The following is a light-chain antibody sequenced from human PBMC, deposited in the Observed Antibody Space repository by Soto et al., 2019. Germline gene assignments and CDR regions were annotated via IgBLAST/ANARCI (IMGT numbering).Light chain of an antibody. Sequence: QSVLTQPPSVSGAPGQRVTISCTGSSSNIGAGYDVHWYQHLPGTAPKLLIYGNSNRPSGVPDRFSGSKSGTSASLAITGLQAEDEADYYCQSYDSSLSASVFGGGTKVTVL. V-gene: IGLV1-40*01. CDR1: SSNIGAGYD. CDR2: GNS. J-gene: IGLJ3*02. CDR3: QSYDSSLSASV.